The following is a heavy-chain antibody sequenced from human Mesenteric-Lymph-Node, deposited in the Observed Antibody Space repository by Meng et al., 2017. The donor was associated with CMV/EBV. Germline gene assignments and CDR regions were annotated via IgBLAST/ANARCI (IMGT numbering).Heavy chain of an antibody. CDR3: AGDRVVRGVIAHPYYFDY. Sequence: ASVKVSCKASGYTFTSYYMHWVRQAPGQGLEWMGIINPSGGSTSYAQKFQGRVTMTRDTSTSTVYMELSSLRSEDTAVYYCAGDRVVRGVIAHPYYFDYWGQGTLVTVSS. J-gene: IGHJ4*02. D-gene: IGHD3-10*01. CDR2: INPSGGST. V-gene: IGHV1-46*01. CDR1: GYTFTSYY.